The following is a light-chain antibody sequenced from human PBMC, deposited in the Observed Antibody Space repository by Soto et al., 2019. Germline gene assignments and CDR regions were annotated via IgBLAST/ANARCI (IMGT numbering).Light chain of an antibody. V-gene: IGKV4-1*01. CDR3: QQYYGGLKS. Sequence: DIVMTQSPDSLAVSLGESATINCKSSQSVLYSSNNKNYLAWYQQKPGQPPKLIISWVSTRESRVPDRFSGSGSGTDFTLTISSLQAEDVAVYHCQQYYGGLKSFGKGTKVEI. J-gene: IGKJ1*01. CDR1: QSVLYSSNNKNY. CDR2: WVS.